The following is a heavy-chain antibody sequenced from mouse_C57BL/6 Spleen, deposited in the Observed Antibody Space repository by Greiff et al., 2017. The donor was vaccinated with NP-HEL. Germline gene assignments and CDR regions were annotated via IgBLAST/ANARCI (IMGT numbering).Heavy chain of an antibody. D-gene: IGHD1-1*02. Sequence: EVQGVESGGGLVKPGGSLKLSCAASGFTFSSYAMSWVRQTPEKRLEWVATISAGGSYTTYPDNVKGRFTISRDNAKNNLYLQMSHLKSEDTAMYYCAREWSYYFDYWGQGTTLTVSS. V-gene: IGHV5-4*01. J-gene: IGHJ2*01. CDR3: AREWSYYFDY. CDR1: GFTFSSYA. CDR2: ISAGGSYT.